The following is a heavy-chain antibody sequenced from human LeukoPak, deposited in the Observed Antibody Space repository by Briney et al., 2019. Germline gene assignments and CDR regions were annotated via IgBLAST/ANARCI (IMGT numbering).Heavy chain of an antibody. CDR1: GFTFSNYA. CDR2: ISGSGGST. Sequence: PGGSLRLSCAASGFTFSNYAMNWVRQAPGRGLEWVSAISGSGGSTHYADSVKGRFTISRDNSKNTLYLQMNSLRAEDTAVYYCAKDLAGSGSYSFDYWGQGTLVTVSS. V-gene: IGHV3-23*01. J-gene: IGHJ4*02. CDR3: AKDLAGSGSYSFDY. D-gene: IGHD1-26*01.